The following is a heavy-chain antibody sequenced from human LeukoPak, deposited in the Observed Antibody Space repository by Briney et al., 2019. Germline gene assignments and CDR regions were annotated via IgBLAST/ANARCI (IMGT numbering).Heavy chain of an antibody. Sequence: PSETLSLTCTVSGGSISSSDYYWGWIRQPPGKGLEWIGSIYYSGRTYYNPSLKSRVTISVDTSKNQCSLKLSSVTAADTAVYYCARDRGDTGYDYWGQGTLVTVSS. D-gene: IGHD3-9*01. V-gene: IGHV4-39*02. CDR1: GGSISSSDYY. J-gene: IGHJ4*02. CDR2: IYYSGRT. CDR3: ARDRGDTGYDY.